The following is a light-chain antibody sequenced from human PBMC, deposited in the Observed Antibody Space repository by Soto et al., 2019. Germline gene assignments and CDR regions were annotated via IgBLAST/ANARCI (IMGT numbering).Light chain of an antibody. V-gene: IGKV1-5*03. Sequence: DIQMTQSPSTLSASVDDRVTITCRASQNIHTWLAWYQHKPGKAPSLLIYAASSLESGVPSRFSGSGSGTEFTLTISSLQPDDFATYYCQQHESYPRTFGQGPKVEMK. CDR3: QQHESYPRT. CDR2: AAS. CDR1: QNIHTW. J-gene: IGKJ1*01.